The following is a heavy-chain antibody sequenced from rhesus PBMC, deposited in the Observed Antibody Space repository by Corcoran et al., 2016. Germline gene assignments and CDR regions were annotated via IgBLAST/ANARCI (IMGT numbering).Heavy chain of an antibody. Sequence: QVQLQESGPGLVKPSETLSLTCAVSVGSISSNYWSWFRQPPGKGLEWIGRISCSGGRTDYNPTRKSRGTIATDTAKNQFSLKLSSVTAADTAVYYCARVDRGDYYDYWGQGVLVTVSS. CDR1: VGSISSNY. V-gene: IGHV4-173*01. CDR2: ISCSGGRT. D-gene: IGHD3-34*01. CDR3: ARVDRGDYYDY. J-gene: IGHJ4*01.